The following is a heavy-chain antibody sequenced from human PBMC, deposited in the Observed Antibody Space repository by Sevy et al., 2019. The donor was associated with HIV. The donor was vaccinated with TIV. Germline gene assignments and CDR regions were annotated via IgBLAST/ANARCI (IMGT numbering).Heavy chain of an antibody. CDR3: AKSPAVSMIVVAHFDY. D-gene: IGHD3-22*01. CDR2: ISGSGGST. J-gene: IGHJ4*02. V-gene: IGHV3-23*01. Sequence: GGSLRLSCAASGFTFSSYAMSWVRQAPGKGLEWVSAISGSGGSTYYADSVKGRFTISRDNSKNTLYLQMNSLRAEDTAVYSCAKSPAVSMIVVAHFDYWGQGTLVTVSS. CDR1: GFTFSSYA.